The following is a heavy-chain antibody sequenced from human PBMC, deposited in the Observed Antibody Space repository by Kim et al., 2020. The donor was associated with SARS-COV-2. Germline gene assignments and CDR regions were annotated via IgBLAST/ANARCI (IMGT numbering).Heavy chain of an antibody. D-gene: IGHD2-15*01. CDR2: IYPGDSDT. CDR1: GYSFTSYW. CDR3: ARQVDCSGGSCYDAFDI. J-gene: IGHJ3*02. Sequence: GESLKISCKGSGYSFTSYWICWVRQMPGKGLEWMGIIYPGDSDTRYSPSFQGQVTISADKSISTAYLQWSSLKASDTAMYYCARQVDCSGGSCYDAFDIWGQGTMVTVSS. V-gene: IGHV5-51*01.